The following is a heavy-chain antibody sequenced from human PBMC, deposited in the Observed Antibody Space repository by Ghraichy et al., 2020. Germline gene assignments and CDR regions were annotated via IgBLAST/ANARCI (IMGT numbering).Heavy chain of an antibody. Sequence: GESLNISCAASGFTFSSYWMSWVRQAPGKGLEWVANIKQDGSEKYYVDSVKGRFTISRDNAKNSLYLQMNSLRAEDTAVYYCARETYDSSGYYFPTSYYYYGMDVWGQGTTVTVSS. J-gene: IGHJ6*02. D-gene: IGHD3-22*01. CDR1: GFTFSSYW. CDR2: IKQDGSEK. V-gene: IGHV3-7*01. CDR3: ARETYDSSGYYFPTSYYYYGMDV.